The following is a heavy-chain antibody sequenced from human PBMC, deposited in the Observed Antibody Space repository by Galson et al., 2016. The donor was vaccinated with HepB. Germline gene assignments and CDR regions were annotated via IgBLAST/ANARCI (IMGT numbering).Heavy chain of an antibody. D-gene: IGHD3-10*01. V-gene: IGHV3-73*01. CDR2: MKSRSGNYAT. CDR1: GFTLNGLA. J-gene: IGHJ4*02. CDR3: GELPDLIDDRDIRGDFNY. Sequence: SLRLSCAASGFTLNGLAVHWVRQASWKGLQWVARMKSRSGNYATAYAPPVHGRFTISQDDAINTAYLQMNSLRVEDMAVYYCGELPDLIDDRDIRGDFNYWGQGTSVTVSS.